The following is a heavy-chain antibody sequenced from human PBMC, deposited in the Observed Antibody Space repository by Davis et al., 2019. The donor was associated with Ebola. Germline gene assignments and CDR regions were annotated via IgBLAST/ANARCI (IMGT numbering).Heavy chain of an antibody. CDR1: GFTFSSYA. V-gene: IGHV3-23*01. CDR3: AKGWSSSRWKEPSY. J-gene: IGHJ4*02. D-gene: IGHD6-13*01. CDR2: ITGSDDTT. Sequence: GESLKISCAASGFTFSSYAMNWLRQAPGKGLEWVSAITGSDDTTYYADSVKGRFTISRDNSKNTLYLQMNSLRAEDTALYYCAKGWSSSRWKEPSYWGQGTLVTVSS.